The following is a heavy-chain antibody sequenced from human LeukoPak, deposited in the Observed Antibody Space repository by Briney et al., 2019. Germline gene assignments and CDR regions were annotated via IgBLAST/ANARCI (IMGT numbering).Heavy chain of an antibody. D-gene: IGHD6-25*01. CDR1: VGSITSSDHL. CDR2: VFFQNT. Sequence: SETLSLTCSVSVGSITSSDHLWGSIRQPPGDGMEWIGSVFFQNTYYNTYLKIRVTISVARTRSLFSLDLRSVTAADTALYYCARQKGSTGFFDFWGRGTLVTVSS. J-gene: IGHJ4*02. CDR3: ARQKGSTGFFDF. V-gene: IGHV4-39*01.